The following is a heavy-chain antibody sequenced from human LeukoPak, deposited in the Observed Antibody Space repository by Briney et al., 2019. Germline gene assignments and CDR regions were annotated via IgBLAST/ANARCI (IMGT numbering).Heavy chain of an antibody. CDR2: ISTSSHTI. J-gene: IGHJ3*01. V-gene: IGHV3-48*04. D-gene: IGHD3-10*01. CDR3: ASVGSRVGPDAFDV. Sequence: GGSLRLSCAASGFTFSSYGMHWVRQAPGKGLEWVSYISTSSHTIYYADSVKGRFTISRDNAKNLLYLQMSSLRAEDTAVYYCASVGSRVGPDAFDVWGQGTMVTASS. CDR1: GFTFSSYG.